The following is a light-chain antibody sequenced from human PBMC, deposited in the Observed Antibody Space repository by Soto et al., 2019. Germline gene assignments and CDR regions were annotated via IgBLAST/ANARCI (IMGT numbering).Light chain of an antibody. CDR2: AAS. Sequence: DIQMTQSPSSVSASVGDRVTITCRASQGISSWLAWYQQKPGKDPKLLLYAASSLQSGVPSRFSGSRSGTDLTLTLSSLQPEDFEGYCCQQAYRLPFTFGPGTKGDIK. J-gene: IGKJ3*01. V-gene: IGKV1-12*01. CDR3: QQAYRLPFT. CDR1: QGISSW.